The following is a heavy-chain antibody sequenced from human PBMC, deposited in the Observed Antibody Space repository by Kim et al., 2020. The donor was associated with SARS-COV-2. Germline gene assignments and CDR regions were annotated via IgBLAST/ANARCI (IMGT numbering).Heavy chain of an antibody. J-gene: IGHJ6*02. CDR1: GYTFTSYG. CDR2: ISAYNGNT. Sequence: ASVKVSCKASGYTFTSYGISWVRQAPGQGLEWMGWISAYNGNTNYAQKLQGRVTMTTDTSTSTAYMELRSLRSDDTAVYYCARDYLWFGEKNSYYYYYYGMDVWGQGTTVTVSS. V-gene: IGHV1-18*04. CDR3: ARDYLWFGEKNSYYYYYYGMDV. D-gene: IGHD3-10*01.